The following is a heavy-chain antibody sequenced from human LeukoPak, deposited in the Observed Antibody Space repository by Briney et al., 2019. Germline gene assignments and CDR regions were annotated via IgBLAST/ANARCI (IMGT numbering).Heavy chain of an antibody. CDR3: AKVNRSYDYVWGSYRQSYYFDY. Sequence: GGSLTLSCAASGFTFSSYGMSWVRQAPGKGLEWVAAISGSGGSTYYADSVKGRFTKSRDNSKNTLYLQMNGMRDEDTAVYYCAKVNRSYDYVWGSYRQSYYFDYWGQGTLVTVSS. D-gene: IGHD3-16*02. V-gene: IGHV3-23*01. J-gene: IGHJ4*02. CDR2: ISGSGGST. CDR1: GFTFSSYG.